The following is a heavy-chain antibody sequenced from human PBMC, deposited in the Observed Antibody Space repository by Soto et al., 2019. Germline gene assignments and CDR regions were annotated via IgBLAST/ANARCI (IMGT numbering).Heavy chain of an antibody. Sequence: GASVKVSCKASGYTFTSYGISWVRQAPGQGLEWMGWISAYNGNTNYAQKLQGRVTMTTDTSTSTAYMELRSLRSDDTAVYYCARDRMIAAAGPHYYYYGMDVWGQGTTVTVSS. J-gene: IGHJ6*02. V-gene: IGHV1-18*01. CDR1: GYTFTSYG. CDR3: ARDRMIAAAGPHYYYYGMDV. D-gene: IGHD6-13*01. CDR2: ISAYNGNT.